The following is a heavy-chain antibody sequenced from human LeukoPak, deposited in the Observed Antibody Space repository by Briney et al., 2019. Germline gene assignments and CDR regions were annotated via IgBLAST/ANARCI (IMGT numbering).Heavy chain of an antibody. J-gene: IGHJ4*02. D-gene: IGHD2-15*01. CDR2: IYSGGTT. CDR3: ARDRGHGSDY. CDR1: GFTVSNNY. V-gene: IGHV3-53*01. Sequence: PGGSLRLSCAASGFTVSNNYMSWSRQAPGKGLEWVSVIYSGGTTYYADSVRGRFTISRDNSKNTLYLQMNSLRAEDTAVYYCARDRGHGSDYWGQGTLVTVSS.